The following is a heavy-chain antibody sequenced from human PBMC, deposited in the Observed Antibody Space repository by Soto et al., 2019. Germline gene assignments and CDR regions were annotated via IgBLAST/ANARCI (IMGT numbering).Heavy chain of an antibody. CDR2: IRSETDGGTT. J-gene: IGHJ4*02. V-gene: IGHV3-15*07. D-gene: IGHD5-18*01. Sequence: EVQLVESGGGLVKPGGSLRLSCEASDFTFINAWMNWVRQIPGKGLEWVGRIRSETDGGTTDYGVPVQGRFTISRADSKKTMYLQLNSLKPEDTALYYCVSSPSGNSLYFDNWGQGTLVTVSS. CDR3: VSSPSGNSLYFDN. CDR1: DFTFINAW.